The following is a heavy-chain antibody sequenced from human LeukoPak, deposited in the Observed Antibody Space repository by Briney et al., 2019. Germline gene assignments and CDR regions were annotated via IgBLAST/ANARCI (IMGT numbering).Heavy chain of an antibody. CDR1: GYTFSTYD. CDR2: ISAYNGNT. D-gene: IGHD2-2*01. V-gene: IGHV1-18*01. CDR3: ARVQPGVGPFDY. Sequence: GASVKVSCKASGYTFSTYDINWVRQAPGQGLERMGWISAYNGNTNYAQKLQGRVTMTTDTSTSTAYMELRSLRSDDTAVYYCARVQPGVGPFDYWGQGTLVTVSS. J-gene: IGHJ4*02.